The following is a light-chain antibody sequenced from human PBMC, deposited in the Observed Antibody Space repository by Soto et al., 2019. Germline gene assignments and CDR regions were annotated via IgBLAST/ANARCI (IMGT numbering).Light chain of an antibody. Sequence: QSVLTQPASVSGSPGQSITISCTGTSSDVGGYNYVSWYQQHPGKAPKLMIYEVSNRPSGVSNRFSGSKSGNTASLTISGLQAEDEADYYCSSYAGSNDWVFGGGTQLTVL. J-gene: IGLJ3*02. CDR1: SSDVGGYNY. CDR3: SSYAGSNDWV. CDR2: EVS. V-gene: IGLV2-14*01.